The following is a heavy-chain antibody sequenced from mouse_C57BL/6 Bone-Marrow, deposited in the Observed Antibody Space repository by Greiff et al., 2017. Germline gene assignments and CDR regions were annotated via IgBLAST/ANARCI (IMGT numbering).Heavy chain of an antibody. CDR1: GFSLSTFGMG. Sequence: QVTLKESGPGILQPSQTLSLTCSFSGFSLSTFGMGVGWIRQPSGQGLEWLAHIWWDDDKYYNPALKSRLTIAKDTSKNQVFLKISNVYTADTATYYCARNGYYYGSSSFDYWGQGTTLTVSS. CDR3: ARNGYYYGSSSFDY. J-gene: IGHJ2*01. V-gene: IGHV8-8*01. CDR2: IWWDDDK. D-gene: IGHD1-1*01.